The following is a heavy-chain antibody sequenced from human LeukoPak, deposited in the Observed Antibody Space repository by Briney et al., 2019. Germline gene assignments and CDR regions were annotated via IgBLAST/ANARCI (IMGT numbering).Heavy chain of an antibody. CDR3: ARDHTGIGGFLEWSSTDAFDI. J-gene: IGHJ3*02. CDR2: IHQSGIT. D-gene: IGHD3-3*01. V-gene: IGHV4-30-2*01. Sequence: PSETLSLTCNVSGDSINSGGFYWNWIRQPPGKGLEWIAYIHQSGITVSNPSLKSRLTLSLDASKNQFSLRLTVADTAVYYCARDHTGIGGFLEWSSTDAFDIWGQGTMVTVSS. CDR1: GDSINSGGFY.